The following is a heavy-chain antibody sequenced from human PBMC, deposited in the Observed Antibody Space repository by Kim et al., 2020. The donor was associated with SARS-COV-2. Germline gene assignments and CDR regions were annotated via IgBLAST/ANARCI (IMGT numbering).Heavy chain of an antibody. D-gene: IGHD7-27*01. CDR3: ARGPTTGDFDF. J-gene: IGHJ4*02. CDR2: T. Sequence: TNYVQKFQGRVTMTRDTSIKTVYMELSSLTSDDTAVYYCARGPTTGDFDFWGQGTLVIVSS. V-gene: IGHV1-2*02.